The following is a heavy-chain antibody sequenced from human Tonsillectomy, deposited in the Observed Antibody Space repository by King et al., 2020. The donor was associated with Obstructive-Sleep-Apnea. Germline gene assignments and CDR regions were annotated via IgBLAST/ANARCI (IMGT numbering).Heavy chain of an antibody. D-gene: IGHD5-24*01. CDR2: IPNDGSNK. Sequence: VQLVESGGGVVQPGGSLRLSCAASGFTFGNYGFHWVRQAPGRGLEWVAFIPNDGSNKYYADSVKGRFTISRDNSKNTLYLQMNNLRAEDTAVFYCARDEDGKYLCPDYWGQGTLVTVSS. V-gene: IGHV3-30*02. CDR3: ARDEDGKYLCPDY. CDR1: GFTFGNYG. J-gene: IGHJ4*02.